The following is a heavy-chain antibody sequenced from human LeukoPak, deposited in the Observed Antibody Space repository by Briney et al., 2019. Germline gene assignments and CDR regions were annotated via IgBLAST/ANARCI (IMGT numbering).Heavy chain of an antibody. Sequence: SETLSLTCTVSGGSISSYYWSWIRQPPGKGLEWIGYIYYSGSTNYNPSRKSRVTISVDTSKNQFSLKLSSVTAADTAVYYCARGMVRGVIRWFDPWGQGTLVTVSS. CDR1: GGSISSYY. D-gene: IGHD3-10*01. CDR2: IYYSGST. J-gene: IGHJ5*02. V-gene: IGHV4-59*01. CDR3: ARGMVRGVIRWFDP.